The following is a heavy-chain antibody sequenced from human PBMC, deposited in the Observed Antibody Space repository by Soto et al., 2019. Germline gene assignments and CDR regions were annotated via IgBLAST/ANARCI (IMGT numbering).Heavy chain of an antibody. CDR1: GYTFTSYD. CDR3: ARGLGSRDSTIFGVVIARLFRFAANFDY. J-gene: IGHJ4*02. V-gene: IGHV1-8*01. D-gene: IGHD3-3*01. Sequence: ASVKVSCKASGYTFTSYDINWVRQATGQGLEWMGWMNPNSGNTGYAQKFQGRVTMTRNTSISTAYMELSSLRSEDTAVYYCARGLGSRDSTIFGVVIARLFRFAANFDYWGQATLVTVSS. CDR2: MNPNSGNT.